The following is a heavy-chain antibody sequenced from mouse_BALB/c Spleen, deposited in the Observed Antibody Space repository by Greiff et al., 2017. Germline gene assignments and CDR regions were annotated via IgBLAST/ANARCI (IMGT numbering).Heavy chain of an antibody. CDR2: FHPYNDDT. Sequence: KQSGAELVKPGASVKMSCKAFGYTFTTYPIEWMKQNHGESLEWIGNFHPYNDDTKYNEKFKGKAKLTVEKSSSTVYLELSRLTSDDSAVYYCAIYDYDWFAYWGQGTLVTVSA. CDR3: AIYDYDWFAY. J-gene: IGHJ3*01. D-gene: IGHD2-4*01. V-gene: IGHV1-47*01. CDR1: GYTFTTYP.